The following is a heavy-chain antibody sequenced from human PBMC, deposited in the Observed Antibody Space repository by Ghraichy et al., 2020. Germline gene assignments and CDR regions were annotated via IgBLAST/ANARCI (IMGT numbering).Heavy chain of an antibody. CDR1: GFTFSSYW. V-gene: IGHV3-7*01. Sequence: GESLNISCAASGFTFSSYWMSWVRQAPGKGLEWVANIKQDGSEKYYVDSVKGRFTISRDNAKNSLYLQMNSLRAEDTAVYYCARGGCREGVLSSTSCYQGGGMDVWGQGTTVTVSS. CDR2: IKQDGSEK. D-gene: IGHD2-2*01. J-gene: IGHJ6*02. CDR3: ARGGCREGVLSSTSCYQGGGMDV.